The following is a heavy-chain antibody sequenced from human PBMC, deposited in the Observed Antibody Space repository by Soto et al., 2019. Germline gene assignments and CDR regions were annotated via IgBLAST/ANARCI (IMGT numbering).Heavy chain of an antibody. CDR2: IIPIFGTA. CDR1: GGTFSSYA. CDR3: ARDERVWDDGYRGFDP. D-gene: IGHD5-12*01. V-gene: IGHV1-69*12. J-gene: IGHJ5*02. Sequence: QVQLVQSGAEVKKPGSSVKVSCKASGGTFSSYAISWVRQAPGQGLEWMGGIIPIFGTANYAQKFQGRVTVTGDESPGTGYMELGRLGSEDTAVYYCARDERVWDDGYRGFDPWGQGTLVTVSS.